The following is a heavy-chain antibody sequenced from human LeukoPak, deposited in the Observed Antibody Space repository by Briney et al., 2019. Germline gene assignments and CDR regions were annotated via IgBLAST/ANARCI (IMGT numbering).Heavy chain of an antibody. D-gene: IGHD3-9*01. CDR2: IYSGGST. CDR3: ARNEMTGYSSSDLYFDY. Sequence: PGGSLRLSCAASGFAVSSNYMSWVRQAPGKGLEWVSVIYSGGSTYYADSVKGRFTISRDNSKNTLYLQMNSLRAEDTAVYYCARNEMTGYSSSDLYFDYWGQGTLVTVSS. V-gene: IGHV3-53*01. CDR1: GFAVSSNY. J-gene: IGHJ4*02.